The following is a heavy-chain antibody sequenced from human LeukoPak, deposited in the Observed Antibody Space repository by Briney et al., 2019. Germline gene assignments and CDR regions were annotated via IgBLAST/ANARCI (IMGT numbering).Heavy chain of an antibody. J-gene: IGHJ4*02. D-gene: IGHD6-13*01. CDR2: ISYSGDTI. V-gene: IGHV3-11*01. CDR1: EFTFSDYY. CDR3: ARLGIITAAGSNDY. Sequence: SGGSLRLSCAASEFTFSDYYMSWIGQAPGKGLEWVSYISYSGDTIYYADSVKGRFTVSRDNAKNSLYLQMNSLRAEDTAVYYCARLGIITAAGSNDYWGQGTLVTVSS.